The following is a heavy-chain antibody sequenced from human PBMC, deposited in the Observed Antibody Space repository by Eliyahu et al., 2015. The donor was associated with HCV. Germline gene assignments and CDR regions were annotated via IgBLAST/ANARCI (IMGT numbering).Heavy chain of an antibody. J-gene: IGHJ5*02. V-gene: IGHV2-5*02. CDR1: GFSLSTSGVG. Sequence: QITLKESGPTLVKPTQTLTLTCTFSGFSLSTSGVGVGWIRQPPGKALEWLALIYWDDDKRYSPSLKSRLTITKDTSKNQVVLTMTNMDPVDTATYYCAHSLTPPLRYFDSLPGFDPWGQGTLVTVSS. D-gene: IGHD3-9*01. CDR2: IYWDDDK. CDR3: AHSLTPPLRYFDSLPGFDP.